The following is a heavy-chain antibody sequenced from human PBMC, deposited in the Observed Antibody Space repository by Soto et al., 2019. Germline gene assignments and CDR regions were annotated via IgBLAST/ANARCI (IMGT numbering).Heavy chain of an antibody. J-gene: IGHJ4*02. Sequence: SETLSLTCTVSGGSITNYYWSWIRQPPGKGLEWIGYIYYSGSTNYNPSLKSRVTMSADTSKDQFSLNLSSVTAADTAVYYCARGSSGWYALFDYWGQGTLVTVSS. CDR2: IYYSGST. CDR3: ARGSSGWYALFDY. D-gene: IGHD6-19*01. CDR1: GGSITNYY. V-gene: IGHV4-59*01.